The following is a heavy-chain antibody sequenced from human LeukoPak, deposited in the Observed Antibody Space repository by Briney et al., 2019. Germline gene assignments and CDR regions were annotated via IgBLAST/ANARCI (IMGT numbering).Heavy chain of an antibody. V-gene: IGHV4-34*01. D-gene: IGHD3-16*01. CDR2: INHSGST. J-gene: IGHJ6*02. CDR3: ARGQTFYYYYGMDV. CDR1: EFTFSSYS. Sequence: GSLRLSCAASEFTFSSYSMNWVRQPPGKGLEWIGEINHSGSTNYNPSLKSRVTISVDTSKNQFSLKLSSVTAADTAVYYCARGQTFYYYYGMDVWGQGTTVTVSS.